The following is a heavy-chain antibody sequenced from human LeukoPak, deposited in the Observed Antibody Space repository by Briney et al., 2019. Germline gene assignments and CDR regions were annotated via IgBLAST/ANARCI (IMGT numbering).Heavy chain of an antibody. CDR1: GYTFTSYG. Sequence: ASVKVSCKASGYTFTSYGISWVRQAPGQGLEWMGWISAYNGNTNYAQKLQGRVTMTTDTSTSTAYMELRSLRSDDTAVYYCARDYYGSGSYYKDYWGRGTLVTVSS. J-gene: IGHJ4*02. D-gene: IGHD3-10*01. V-gene: IGHV1-18*04. CDR3: ARDYYGSGSYYKDY. CDR2: ISAYNGNT.